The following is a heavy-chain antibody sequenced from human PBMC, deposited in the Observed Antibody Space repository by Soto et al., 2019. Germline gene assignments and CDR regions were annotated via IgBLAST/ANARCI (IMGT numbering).Heavy chain of an antibody. CDR1: GGTFRSYA. J-gene: IGHJ4*01. Sequence: QVQLVQSGAEVRQPASSVKVSCKTSGGTFRSYAISWLRQTTGQGLEWKGGIAPIVDTSTYAQKFQGRVTITSDASKSAVCMELSSLRSDDTVIYYCVIVVAIRGSPDNWGHGTLVTASS. CDR2: IAPIVDTS. CDR3: VIVVAIRGSPDN. V-gene: IGHV1-69*05. D-gene: IGHD6-25*01.